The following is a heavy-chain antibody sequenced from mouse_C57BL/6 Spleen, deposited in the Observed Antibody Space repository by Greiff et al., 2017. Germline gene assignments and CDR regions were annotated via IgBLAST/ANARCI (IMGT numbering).Heavy chain of an antibody. D-gene: IGHD2-1*01. Sequence: QVQLKQSGPGLVAPSQSLSITCTVSGFSLTSYGVHWVRQPPGKGLEWLVVIWSDGSTTYNSALKSRLSISKDNSKSQVFLKMNSLQTDDTAMYYCARHKGNYLYAMDYWGQGTSVTVSS. J-gene: IGHJ4*01. CDR1: GFSLTSYG. CDR3: ARHKGNYLYAMDY. CDR2: IWSDGST. V-gene: IGHV2-6-1*01.